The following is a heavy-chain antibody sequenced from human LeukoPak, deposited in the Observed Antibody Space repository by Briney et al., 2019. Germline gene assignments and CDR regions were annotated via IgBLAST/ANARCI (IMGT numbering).Heavy chain of an antibody. J-gene: IGHJ6*02. Sequence: ASVKVSCKASGGTFNSYPITWVRQAPGRGLEWMGWISAYNGNTNYAQKLQGRVTMTTDTSTSTAYMELRSLRSDDTAVYYCARYSYGLPWGVWGQGTTVTVSS. CDR3: ARYSYGLPWGV. D-gene: IGHD5-18*01. CDR2: ISAYNGNT. CDR1: GGTFNSYP. V-gene: IGHV1-18*01.